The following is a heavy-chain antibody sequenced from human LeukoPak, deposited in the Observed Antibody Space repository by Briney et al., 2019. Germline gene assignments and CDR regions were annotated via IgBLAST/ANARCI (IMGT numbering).Heavy chain of an antibody. CDR2: IKQDGSEK. J-gene: IGHJ4*02. CDR1: GFTFSSYW. D-gene: IGHD3-22*01. V-gene: IGHV3-7*01. CDR3: ARDSWDYYDSSGYLDY. Sequence: GGSLRLSCAASGFTFSSYWMSWVRQAPGQGLEWVANIKQDGSEKYYVDSVKGRFTISRDNAKNSLYLQMNSLRAEDTAVYYCARDSWDYYDSSGYLDYWGQGTLVTVSS.